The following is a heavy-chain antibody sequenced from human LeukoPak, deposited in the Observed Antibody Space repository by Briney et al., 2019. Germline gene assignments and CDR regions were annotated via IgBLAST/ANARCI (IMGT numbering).Heavy chain of an antibody. J-gene: IGHJ3*02. CDR3: AHRARGYSGYDHNDAFDI. D-gene: IGHD5-12*01. CDR1: GGTFSSYA. Sequence: ASVKVSCKASGGTFSSYAISWVRQAPGQGLEWRGGIIPIFGTANYAQKFQGRVTVTSDEATSTAYMELSSLRSEDTAVYYCAHRARGYSGYDHNDAFDIWGQGTMVTVSS. V-gene: IGHV1-69*13. CDR2: IIPIFGTA.